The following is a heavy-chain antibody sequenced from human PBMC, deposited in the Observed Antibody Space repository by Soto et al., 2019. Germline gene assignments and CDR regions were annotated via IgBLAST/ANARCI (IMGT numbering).Heavy chain of an antibody. J-gene: IGHJ6*02. CDR2: ISAYNGNT. CDR3: ARDGAGGDYLPPGDYYYGMDV. CDR1: GYTFTSYG. V-gene: IGHV1-18*01. Sequence: QVQLVQSGAEVKKPGASVKVSCKASGYTFTSYGISWVRQAPGQGLEWMGWISAYNGNTNYAQKLQGRVTMTTDTSTSTAYMELRSQRSDDTAVYYCARDGAGGDYLPPGDYYYGMDVWGQGTTVTVSS. D-gene: IGHD4-17*01.